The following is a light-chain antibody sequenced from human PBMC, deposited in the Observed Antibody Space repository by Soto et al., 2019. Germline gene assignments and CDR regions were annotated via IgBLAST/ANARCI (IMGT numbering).Light chain of an antibody. V-gene: IGKV1-27*01. Sequence: DIQMTQSPSSVSASAGDSVNITCRASQGISNYLAWYQQKPGKVPKLLIYAASTLQSGVPSRFSGSGSGTDFTLTISSLQPEDVATYYCQKYNSAPLLTFGGGTKVDIK. CDR2: AAS. CDR3: QKYNSAPLLT. J-gene: IGKJ4*01. CDR1: QGISNY.